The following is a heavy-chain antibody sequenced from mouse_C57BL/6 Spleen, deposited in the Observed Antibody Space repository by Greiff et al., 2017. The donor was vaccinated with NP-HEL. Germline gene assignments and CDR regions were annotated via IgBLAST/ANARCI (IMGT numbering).Heavy chain of an antibody. CDR1: GYTFTGYW. CDR2: ILPGSGST. D-gene: IGHD1-1*01. J-gene: IGHJ1*03. CDR3: ARITTVVATSDWYFDV. Sequence: VQLQQSGAELMKPGASVKLSCKATGYTFTGYWIEWVKQRPGHGLEWIGEILPGSGSTNYNEKFKGKATFTADTSSNTAYMQLSSLTTEDSAIYYCARITTVVATSDWYFDVWGTGTTVTVSS. V-gene: IGHV1-9*01.